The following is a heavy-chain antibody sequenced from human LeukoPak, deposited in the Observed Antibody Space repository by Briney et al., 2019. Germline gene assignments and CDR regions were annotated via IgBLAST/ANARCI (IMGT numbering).Heavy chain of an antibody. Sequence: GGSLRLSCTVSGFTFGNYIMTWVRLSPGTGLEWVSSIGGGGEVTFYADSVKGRFRTSRDDSKNTLYLQMNSLRAEDTGVYYCANWGGTESIDTISYGPPDYCGQGTQVTVSS. CDR3: ANWGGTESIDTISYGPPDY. D-gene: IGHD6-6*01. V-gene: IGHV3-23*01. CDR2: IGGGGEVT. J-gene: IGHJ4*02. CDR1: GFTFGNYI.